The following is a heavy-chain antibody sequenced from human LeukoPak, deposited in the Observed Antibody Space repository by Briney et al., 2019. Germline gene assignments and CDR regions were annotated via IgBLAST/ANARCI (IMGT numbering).Heavy chain of an antibody. Sequence: PGRSLRLSCAASGFTFSSYGMHWVRQAPGKGLEWVAVISYDGSNKYYADSVKGRFTISRDNSKNTLYLQMNSLRAEDTAVYYCAKEQPPYYYDSSGYFDYWGQGTLVTVSS. V-gene: IGHV3-30*18. CDR3: AKEQPPYYYDSSGYFDY. D-gene: IGHD3-22*01. CDR1: GFTFSSYG. CDR2: ISYDGSNK. J-gene: IGHJ4*02.